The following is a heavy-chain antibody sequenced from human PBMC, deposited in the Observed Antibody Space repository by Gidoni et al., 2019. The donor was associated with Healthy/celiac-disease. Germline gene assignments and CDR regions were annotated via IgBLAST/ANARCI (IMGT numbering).Heavy chain of an antibody. V-gene: IGHV3-33*01. Sequence: QVQLVESGGGVVQPGRSLRLSCAASGFTFSSYGMHWVRQAPGKGLGWVAVIWYDGSNKYYADSVKGRFTISRDNSKNTLYLQMNSLRAEDTAVYYCARDRVGATSHFDYWGQGTLVTVSS. CDR3: ARDRVGATSHFDY. CDR1: GFTFSSYG. CDR2: IWYDGSNK. D-gene: IGHD1-26*01. J-gene: IGHJ4*02.